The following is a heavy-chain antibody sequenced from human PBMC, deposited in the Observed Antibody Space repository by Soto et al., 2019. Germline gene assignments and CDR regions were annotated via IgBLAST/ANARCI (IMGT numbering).Heavy chain of an antibody. D-gene: IGHD3-22*01. CDR1: GGSISSSSYY. J-gene: IGHJ4*02. V-gene: IGHV4-39*01. CDR2: IYYSGST. CDR3: ARHYIYDSSGYYYVGGYFDY. Sequence: SETLSLTCTVSGGSISSSSYYWGWIRQPPGKGLEWIGSIYYSGSTYYNPSLKSRVTISVDTSKNQFSLKLSSVTAADTAVYYCARHYIYDSSGYYYVGGYFDYWGQGTLVTVSS.